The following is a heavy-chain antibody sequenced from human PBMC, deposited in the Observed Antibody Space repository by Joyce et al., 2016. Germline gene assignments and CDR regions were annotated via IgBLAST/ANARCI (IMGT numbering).Heavy chain of an antibody. CDR2: IVPLYGTQ. Sequence: QVQLVQSGSEVKKPGSSVKVPCKVSGGTFSTYAINWVRQAPGQGLEWMGEIVPLYGTQNEEKRCRNRITITAAESTRKGYMEVSRLGADDAAVYYWAGGRQRQRLLGSYGMDVGGQGTAVSVSS. CDR1: GGTFSTYA. J-gene: IGHJ6*01. V-gene: IGHV1-69*12. CDR3: AGGRQRQRLLGSYGMDV. D-gene: IGHD2-21*02.